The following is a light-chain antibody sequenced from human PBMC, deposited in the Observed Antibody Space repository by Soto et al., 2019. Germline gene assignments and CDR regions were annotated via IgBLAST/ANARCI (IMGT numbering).Light chain of an antibody. CDR1: QDIRIA. Sequence: DIQMTQSPSTLSASVGDRVTIPCRASQDIRIALDWYQLQPGKATKLLIYAASSVQSGVPSRFSGSGSGTDFTLTISSLQPEDFATYYCQQSYSTPRTFGQGTKVDIK. CDR3: QQSYSTPRT. CDR2: AAS. J-gene: IGKJ1*01. V-gene: IGKV1-39*01.